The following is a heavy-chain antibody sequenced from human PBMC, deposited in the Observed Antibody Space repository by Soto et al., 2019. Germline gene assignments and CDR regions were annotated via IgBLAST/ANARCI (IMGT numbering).Heavy chain of an antibody. D-gene: IGHD2-21*01. CDR1: GDSITSIYY. V-gene: IGHV4-59*01. J-gene: IGHJ4*02. CDR3: ARLRVDSGGYHFDI. CDR2: IFYSGST. Sequence: SETLSLTCAVSGDSITSIYYWSWIRQPPGKGLEWIGYIFYSGSTHYNPSLKSRVTISVDTSKNQFSLKLSSVTAADTATYYCARLRVDSGGYHFDIWGQGTLVTVSS.